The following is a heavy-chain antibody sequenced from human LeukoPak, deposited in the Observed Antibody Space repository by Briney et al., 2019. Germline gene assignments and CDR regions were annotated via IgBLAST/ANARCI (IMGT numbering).Heavy chain of an antibody. J-gene: IGHJ5*02. CDR2: IFNSGST. V-gene: IGHV4-4*08. D-gene: IGHD3-3*01. CDR1: GGSMSSCY. CDR3: ARDVLSGYDWLDP. Sequence: PSETLSLTCAVSGGSMSSCYWSWIRQTPEKGLEWIGYIFNSGSTKYNPSLKSRATISVDTSKNQFSLNLTSVTAADTAVYYCARDVLSGYDWLDPWGPGTRVTVSS.